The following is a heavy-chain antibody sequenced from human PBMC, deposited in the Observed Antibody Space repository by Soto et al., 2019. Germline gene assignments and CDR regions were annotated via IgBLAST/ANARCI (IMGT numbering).Heavy chain of an antibody. CDR2: IIPILGIA. CDR1: GGTFSSYT. V-gene: IGHV1-69*04. Sequence: SVKVSCKASGGTFSSYTISWVRQAPGQGLEWMGRIIPILGIANYAQKFQGRVTITADKSTSTAYMELSSLRSEDTAVYYCARDRELCTIGVCYNGFDYWGQETLFTFSS. CDR3: ARDRELCTIGVCYNGFDY. J-gene: IGHJ4*02. D-gene: IGHD2-8*01.